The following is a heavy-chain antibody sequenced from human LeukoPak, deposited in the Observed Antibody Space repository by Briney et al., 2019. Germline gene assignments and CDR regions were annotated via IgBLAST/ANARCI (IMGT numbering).Heavy chain of an antibody. CDR2: IYYSGST. D-gene: IGHD1-14*01. CDR3: ARDIRGIFDY. Sequence: SETLSLTCTVSAGSISSHYWSWIRQPPGKGLEWIGYIYYSGSTNYNPSLKSRVTISVDTSKNQFSLKLSSVTAADTAVYYCARDIRGIFDYWGQGTLVTVSS. CDR1: AGSISSHY. V-gene: IGHV4-59*11. J-gene: IGHJ4*02.